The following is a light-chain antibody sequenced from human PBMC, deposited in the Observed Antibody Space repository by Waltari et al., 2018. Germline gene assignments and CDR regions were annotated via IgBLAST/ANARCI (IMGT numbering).Light chain of an antibody. CDR2: GVV. V-gene: IGLV2-14*03. CDR1: SSDVGAYNH. CDR3: TSYTSSSTWV. J-gene: IGLJ3*02. Sequence: QSALTQPASVSGFPGQSITISCTGASSDVGAYNHVSWYQQHPGKAPKLMIYGVVNRPSGVSNRFSGSKSGNTASLTISGLQAEDEADYYCTSYTSSSTWVFGGGTKLTVL.